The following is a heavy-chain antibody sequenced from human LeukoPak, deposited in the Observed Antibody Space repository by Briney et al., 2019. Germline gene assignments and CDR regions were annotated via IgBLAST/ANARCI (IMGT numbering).Heavy chain of an antibody. Sequence: MTSETLSLTCAVYGGSFSGYYWSWIRQPPGKGLEWIGEINHSGSTNYNPSLKSRVTISVDTSKNQFSLKLSSVTAADTAVYYCARDQFQRSGGSSNRFDPWGQGTLVTVSS. CDR3: ARDQFQRSGGSSNRFDP. CDR2: INHSGST. D-gene: IGHD2-15*01. J-gene: IGHJ5*02. CDR1: GGSFSGYY. V-gene: IGHV4-34*01.